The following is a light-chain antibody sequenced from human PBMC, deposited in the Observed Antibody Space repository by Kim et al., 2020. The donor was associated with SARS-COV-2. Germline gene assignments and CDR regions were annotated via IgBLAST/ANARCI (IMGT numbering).Light chain of an antibody. CDR3: QSYDSSLNGYI. V-gene: IGLV1-40*01. Sequence: RVTISCTGRSSNIGAGYDVHWYRQLPGAAPKLVVYGNYSRPSWVPARRSGSKSGTSASLAITGLQAEDEADYYCQSYDSSLNGYIFGPGTKVTVL. CDR2: GNY. CDR1: SSNIGAGYD. J-gene: IGLJ1*01.